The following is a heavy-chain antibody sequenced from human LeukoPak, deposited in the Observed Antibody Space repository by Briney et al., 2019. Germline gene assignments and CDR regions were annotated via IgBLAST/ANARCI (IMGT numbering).Heavy chain of an antibody. CDR3: ARDHVSGYYAY. CDR1: GFTFHTYW. Sequence: PGGSLRLSCAASGFTFHTYWMTWVRQAPRKGLEWVANIKEDGSDKYYADSVRGRFAISRDNAKNSLYLQMNTLTVADTAIYYCARDHVSGYYAYWGQGTLVTVSS. CDR2: IKEDGSDK. J-gene: IGHJ4*02. V-gene: IGHV3-7*01. D-gene: IGHD5/OR15-5a*01.